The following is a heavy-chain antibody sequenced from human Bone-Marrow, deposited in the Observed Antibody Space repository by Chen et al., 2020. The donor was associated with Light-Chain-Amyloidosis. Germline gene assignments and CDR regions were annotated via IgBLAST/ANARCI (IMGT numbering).Heavy chain of an antibody. J-gene: IGHJ5*02. CDR3: SNRIAVPGANEET. CDR2: IYYSGAA. CDR1: DGSINSGDYY. V-gene: IGHV4-39*02. Sequence: QLQLQESGPGLVKPSETLSLTCTVSDGSINSGDYYWGWLRQSPGKGLEWIGSIYYSGAAFYNPSLRSRVTISLDTSKNLLSLRLTSVTAADTAVYYCSNRIAVPGANEETWGQGTLVTVSS. D-gene: IGHD6-19*01.